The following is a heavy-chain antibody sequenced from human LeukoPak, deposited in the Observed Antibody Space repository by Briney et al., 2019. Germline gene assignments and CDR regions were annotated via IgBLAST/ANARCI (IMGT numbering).Heavy chain of an antibody. Sequence: SETLSLTCTVSGGSISSYYWSWIRQPPGKGLEWIGYIYYSGSTNYTPSLKSRVTISVDTSKNQFSLKLSSVTAADTAVYYCARHSHTYYYGMDVWGQGTTVTVSS. CDR3: ARHSHTYYYGMDV. CDR1: GGSISSYY. CDR2: IYYSGST. V-gene: IGHV4-59*08. J-gene: IGHJ6*02.